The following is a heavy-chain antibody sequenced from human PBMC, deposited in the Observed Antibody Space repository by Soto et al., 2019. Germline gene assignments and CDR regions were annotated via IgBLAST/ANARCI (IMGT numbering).Heavy chain of an antibody. CDR3: ARSDSGSYSSAAFDI. V-gene: IGHV5-51*01. D-gene: IGHD1-26*01. CDR2: IYPGDSDT. Sequence: LKISCKGSGYSFTSYWIGWVRQMPGKGLEWMGIIYPGDSDTRYSPSFQGQVTISADKSISTAYLQWSSLKASDTAMYYCARSDSGSYSSAAFDIWGQRTMVTVSS. CDR1: GYSFTSYW. J-gene: IGHJ3*02.